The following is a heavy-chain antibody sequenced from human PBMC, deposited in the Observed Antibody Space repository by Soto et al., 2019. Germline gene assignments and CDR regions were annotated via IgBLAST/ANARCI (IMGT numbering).Heavy chain of an antibody. CDR2: IYCSGST. V-gene: IGHV4-30-4*01. Sequence: PSETLSLTCTVSGGSISSGDYYWSWIRQPPGKGLEWIGYIYCSGSTYYNPSLKSRVTISVDTSKNQFSLKLSSVTAADTAVYYCARVLRFLECLDYWGQGTLVTVSS. J-gene: IGHJ4*02. D-gene: IGHD3-3*01. CDR1: GGSISSGDYY. CDR3: ARVLRFLECLDY.